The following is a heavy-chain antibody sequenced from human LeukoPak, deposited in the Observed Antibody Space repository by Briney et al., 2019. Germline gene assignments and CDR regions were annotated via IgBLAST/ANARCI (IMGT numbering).Heavy chain of an antibody. CDR2: INTDGSST. CDR1: GFTFSSYW. Sequence: GGSLRLSCAASGFTFSSYWMHWVRQAPGKGLVWVSRINTDGSSTSYADSVKGQFTISRDNAKNTLYLQMNSLRAEDTAVYYCSKGRKISRSPEAFDIWGQGTMVTVSS. V-gene: IGHV3-74*01. CDR3: SKGRKISRSPEAFDI. J-gene: IGHJ3*02. D-gene: IGHD1-14*01.